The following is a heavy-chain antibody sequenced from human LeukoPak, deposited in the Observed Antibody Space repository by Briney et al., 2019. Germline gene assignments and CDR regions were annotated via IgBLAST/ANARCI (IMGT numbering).Heavy chain of an antibody. CDR1: GNTFTSYD. D-gene: IGHD7-27*01. Sequence: ASVKVFCKASGNTFTSYDINWVRQATGPGLEWMGWMSPNSGNTGYAQKFQGRVTMTRNTSISTAYMELSSLRSEDTAVYYCVKGPPNWGFDYWGQGTLVIVSS. CDR2: MSPNSGNT. J-gene: IGHJ4*02. V-gene: IGHV1-8*02. CDR3: VKGPPNWGFDY.